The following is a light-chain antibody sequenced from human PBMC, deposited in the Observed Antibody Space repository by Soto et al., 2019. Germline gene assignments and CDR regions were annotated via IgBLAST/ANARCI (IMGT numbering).Light chain of an antibody. V-gene: IGKV1-33*01. CDR1: HDVSRN. CDR2: DAS. CDR3: KQYNSMLS. Sequence: DIQMTQSPSSLSASVGDRVTIACQSSHDVSRNLNWFQQKPGEAPKLLIYDASNLERGVPSRFSVSGSGTDFTVTISSLQPEDVATYSCKQYNSMLSFGGGT. J-gene: IGKJ4*01.